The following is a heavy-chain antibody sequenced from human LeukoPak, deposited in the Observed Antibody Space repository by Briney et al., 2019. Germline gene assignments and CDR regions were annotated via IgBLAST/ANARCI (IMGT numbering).Heavy chain of an antibody. CDR1: GFTFNNYA. J-gene: IGHJ5*02. V-gene: IGHV3-23*01. Sequence: GGSLRLSCAASGFTFNNYAMTWVRQAPGKGLGWVSSIGPSGANTFYADSVKGRFTISRDIPKNTLYLQMNSLRAEDTATYFCAKGGIKRFGMVPDWFDPWGQGTLVTVSS. CDR3: AKGGIKRFGMVPDWFDP. CDR2: IGPSGANT. D-gene: IGHD3-3*01.